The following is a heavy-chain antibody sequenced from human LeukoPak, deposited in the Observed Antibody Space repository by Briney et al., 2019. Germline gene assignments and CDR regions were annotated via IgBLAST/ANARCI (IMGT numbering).Heavy chain of an antibody. J-gene: IGHJ4*02. CDR3: ARVKYYDFWSGYYTPFDY. Sequence: SETLSLTCTVSGGSISSGGYYWSWIRQHPGKGLEWIGYIYYSGGTYYNPSLKSRVTISVDTSKNQFSLKLSSVTAADTAVYYCARVKYYDFWSGYYTPFDYWGQGTLVTVSS. CDR1: GGSISSGGYY. V-gene: IGHV4-31*03. D-gene: IGHD3-3*01. CDR2: IYYSGGT.